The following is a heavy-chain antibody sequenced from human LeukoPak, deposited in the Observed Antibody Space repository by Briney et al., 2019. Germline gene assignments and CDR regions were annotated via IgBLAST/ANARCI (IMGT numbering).Heavy chain of an antibody. V-gene: IGHV3-23*01. Sequence: GGSLRLSCAASGFTFSSYAMSWVRQAPGKGLEWVSAISGSGGSTDYADSVKGRFTISRDNSKNTLYLQMNSLRAEDTAVYYCARDVGSSSWAPSDYYYGMDVWGQGTTVTVSS. CDR3: ARDVGSSSWAPSDYYYGMDV. CDR2: ISGSGGST. CDR1: GFTFSSYA. J-gene: IGHJ6*02. D-gene: IGHD6-13*01.